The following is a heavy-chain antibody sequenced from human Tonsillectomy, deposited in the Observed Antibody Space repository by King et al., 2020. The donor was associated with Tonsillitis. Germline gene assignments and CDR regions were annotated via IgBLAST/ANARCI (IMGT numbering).Heavy chain of an antibody. J-gene: IGHJ4*02. D-gene: IGHD6-19*01. CDR3: GRSGYSRGYQDY. V-gene: IGHV4-61*02. CDR2: IYTSGNT. Sequence: QLQESGPGLVKPSQTLSLTCTVSDASISGGSYYWSWIRQPAGKGLEWIGRIYTSGNTNYNPSFKSRVTISIDTSKTQFSLMLSSLAAADTAGYYCGRSGYSRGYQDYWGQGTLVTVSS. CDR1: DASISGGSYY.